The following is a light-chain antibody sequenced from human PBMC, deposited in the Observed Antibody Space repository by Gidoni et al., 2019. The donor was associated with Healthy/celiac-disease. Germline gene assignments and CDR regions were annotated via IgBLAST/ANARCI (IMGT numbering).Light chain of an antibody. CDR3: QQYGSSPMCS. V-gene: IGKV3-20*01. CDR1: QSVSSSY. J-gene: IGKJ2*04. CDR2: GAS. Sequence: EIVLTQSPGTLSLSPGGRATLSCRASQSVSSSYLAWYQQKPGQAPRLLIYGASSRATGIPDRFSGSGSGTDFTLTISRLEPEDFAVYYCQQYGSSPMCSFGQGTKLEIK.